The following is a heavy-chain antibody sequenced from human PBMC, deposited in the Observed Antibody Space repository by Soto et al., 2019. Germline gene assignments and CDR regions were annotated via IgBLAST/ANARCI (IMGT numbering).Heavy chain of an antibody. CDR1: GFTFSSYG. D-gene: IGHD6-13*01. V-gene: IGHV3-30*18. CDR3: AKDYGAAAGTEE. Sequence: QVQLVESGGGVVQPGRSLRLSCAASGFTFSSYGMHWVRQAPGKGLEWVAVISYDGSNKYYADSVKGRFTISRDNSKNTLYLQMNSLRAEDTAVYYCAKDYGAAAGTEEWGQGTLVTVSS. J-gene: IGHJ4*02. CDR2: ISYDGSNK.